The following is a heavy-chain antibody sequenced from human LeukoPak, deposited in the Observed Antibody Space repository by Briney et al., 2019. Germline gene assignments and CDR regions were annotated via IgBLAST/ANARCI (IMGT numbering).Heavy chain of an antibody. CDR2: IKQDGSEK. Sequence: GGSLRLSCAASGFTFSSYWMSWVRQAPGKGLEWVANIKQDGSEKYYVDSVKGRFTISRDNAKNSLYLQMNSLRAEDTAVYYCARVARAAMIREDYWGQGTLVTVSS. CDR3: ARVARAAMIREDY. V-gene: IGHV3-7*01. J-gene: IGHJ4*02. D-gene: IGHD2-2*01. CDR1: GFTFSSYW.